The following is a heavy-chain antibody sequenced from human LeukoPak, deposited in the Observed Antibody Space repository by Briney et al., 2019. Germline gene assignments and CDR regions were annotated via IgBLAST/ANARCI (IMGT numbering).Heavy chain of an antibody. CDR1: GGSFSGYY. Sequence: PSETLSLTCAVYGGSFSGYYWSWIRQPPGKGLEWIGEINHSGSTNYNPSLKSRVTISVDTSKNRFSLKLSSVTAADTAVYYCARRIGRGGSGSRRGFDYWGQGTLVTVSS. CDR3: ARRIGRGGSGSRRGFDY. V-gene: IGHV4-34*01. CDR2: INHSGST. J-gene: IGHJ4*02. D-gene: IGHD3-10*01.